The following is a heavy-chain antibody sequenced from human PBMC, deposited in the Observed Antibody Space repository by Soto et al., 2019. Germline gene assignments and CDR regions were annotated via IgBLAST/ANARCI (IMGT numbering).Heavy chain of an antibody. Sequence: EVELVESGGGLVQPGGSLKLSCAASGFSFSDHYMDWVRQAPGKALEWVARIRNRAKSYSTEYAASVTGKFTISRDDSKTSLQLKMNILKIEDTGVYYCVRGVTRDWKSLNFWGPGSLVTVSS. D-gene: IGHD1-1*01. CDR1: GFSFSDHY. CDR2: IRNRAKSYST. CDR3: VRGVTRDWKSLNF. J-gene: IGHJ4*02. V-gene: IGHV3-72*01.